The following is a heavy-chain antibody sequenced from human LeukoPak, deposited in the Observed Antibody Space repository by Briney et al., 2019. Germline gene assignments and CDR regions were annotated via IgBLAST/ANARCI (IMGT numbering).Heavy chain of an antibody. CDR1: GDTFTNYG. J-gene: IGHJ6*02. D-gene: IGHD6-19*01. Sequence: AASVKVSCKASGDTFTNYGITWVRQAPGQGLEWMGWINTYNGNTNYAQKLQGRVTMTTDTPTSTAYMELRSLRSDDTAVYYCARDEQWLVPISRPFYGMDVWGQGTTVTVSS. CDR3: ARDEQWLVPISRPFYGMDV. V-gene: IGHV1-18*01. CDR2: INTYNGNT.